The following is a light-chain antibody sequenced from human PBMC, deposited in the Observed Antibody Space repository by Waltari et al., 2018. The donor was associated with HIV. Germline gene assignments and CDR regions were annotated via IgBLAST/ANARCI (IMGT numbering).Light chain of an antibody. V-gene: IGKV1-39*01. CDR1: QTINNH. Sequence: DIQMTQSPSSVSASVGDRVTITCRASQTINNHLNWYQQRPGKAPKLLIYAASSLQNGVPSRFSGSGSGTDCTLTISSLQPEAFTTFFCQHSRAFGQGTKVEIK. J-gene: IGKJ1*01. CDR3: QHSRA. CDR2: AAS.